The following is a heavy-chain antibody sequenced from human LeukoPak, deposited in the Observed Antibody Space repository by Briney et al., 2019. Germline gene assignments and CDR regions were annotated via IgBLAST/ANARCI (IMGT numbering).Heavy chain of an antibody. CDR1: GGSISSSSYY. CDR2: IYYSGST. J-gene: IGHJ4*02. V-gene: IGHV4-39*01. D-gene: IGHD1-26*01. Sequence: KTSETMSLSCTVSGGSISSSSYYWGWIRQPPGKGLEWIGSIYYSGSTYYNPSLKSRVTISVDTSKNQFSLKLSSVTAADTAVYYCARVEMGAMNYWGQGTLVTVSS. CDR3: ARVEMGAMNY.